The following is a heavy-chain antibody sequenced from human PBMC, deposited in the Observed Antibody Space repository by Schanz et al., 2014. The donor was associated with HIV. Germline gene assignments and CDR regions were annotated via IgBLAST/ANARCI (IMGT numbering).Heavy chain of an antibody. CDR1: RFSFSDYY. J-gene: IGHJ4*02. Sequence: QVQLVESGGGLVKPGGSLKLSCAASRFSFSDYYMSWIRQAPGKGLEWVAHISGPGSAMSYADSVKGRFTISRDNAKNSLFLQMNSLRAEDTALYFCANDPELTTITGYFDSWGQGTLVTVSS. V-gene: IGHV3-11*01. D-gene: IGHD4-4*01. CDR3: ANDPELTTITGYFDS. CDR2: ISGPGSAM.